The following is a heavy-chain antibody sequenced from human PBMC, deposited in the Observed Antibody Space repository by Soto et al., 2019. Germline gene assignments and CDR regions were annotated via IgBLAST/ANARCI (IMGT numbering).Heavy chain of an antibody. V-gene: IGHV1-69*06. Sequence: QVHLVQSGAEVKKPGSSVKVSCTASGGTFGSYTVTWVRQAPGQGLEWMGEIIPMFGTASYAQKFQGRVTHTADKSTTTAHMELSSLSSDDTAVYFCARQKAMPPHFYSGMDVWGQGTTVTVSS. CDR3: ARQKAMPPHFYSGMDV. D-gene: IGHD2-2*01. CDR1: GGTFGSYT. CDR2: IIPMFGTA. J-gene: IGHJ6*02.